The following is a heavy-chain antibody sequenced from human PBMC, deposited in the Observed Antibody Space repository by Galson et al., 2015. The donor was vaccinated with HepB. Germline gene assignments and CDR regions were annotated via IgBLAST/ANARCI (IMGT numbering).Heavy chain of an antibody. CDR3: ARRFLEWLSPRGGYYYYMDV. V-gene: IGHV1-2*02. CDR1: GYTFTGYY. Sequence: SVKVSCKASGYTFTGYYMHWVRQAPGQGLEWMGWINPNSGGTNYAQKFQGRVTMTRDTSISTAYMELSRLRSDDTAVYYCARRFLEWLSPRGGYYYYMDVWGKGTTVTVSS. D-gene: IGHD3-3*01. CDR2: INPNSGGT. J-gene: IGHJ6*03.